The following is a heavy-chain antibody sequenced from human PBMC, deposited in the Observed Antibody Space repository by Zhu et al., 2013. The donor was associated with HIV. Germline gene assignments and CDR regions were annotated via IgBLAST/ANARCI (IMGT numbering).Heavy chain of an antibody. V-gene: IGHV1-2*02. CDR2: INPNSGDT. Sequence: QVQLVQSGAEVKKPGASVKVSCKASGYTFTDYHIHWVRQAPGHGLEWMGWINPNSGDTNYAQKFQGRVTMTRDTSISTAYMELSRLRSEDTAVYYCARMNSSGWYGYFDYWGQGTLVTVSS. D-gene: IGHD6-19*01. CDR1: GYTFTDYH. J-gene: IGHJ4*02. CDR3: ARMNSSGWYGYFDY.